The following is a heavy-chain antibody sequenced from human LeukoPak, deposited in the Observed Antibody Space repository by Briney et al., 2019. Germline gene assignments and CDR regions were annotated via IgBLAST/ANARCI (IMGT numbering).Heavy chain of an antibody. Sequence: PGGSRRLSCAASGFTFSSYAMSWVRQAPGKGLVWVSRINSDGINTSYADSVKGRFTISRDNAKNTLNLQMNSLRAEDTAVYYCARDLGQYYDTSDNWFDPWGQGTLVTVSS. CDR1: GFTFSSYA. CDR3: ARDLGQYYDTSDNWFDP. V-gene: IGHV3-74*01. CDR2: INSDGINT. J-gene: IGHJ5*02. D-gene: IGHD3-22*01.